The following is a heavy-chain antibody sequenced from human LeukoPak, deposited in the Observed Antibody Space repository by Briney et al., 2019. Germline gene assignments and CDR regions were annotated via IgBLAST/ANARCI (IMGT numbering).Heavy chain of an antibody. Sequence: SQTLSLTCAISGDSVSSNSAAWNWIRQSPSRGLEWLGRTYYRSKWYNDYAVSVKSRITINPDTSKNQFSLQLNSVTPEDTAVYYCERNIMIPGAGHYFDYGAQEPGATVPS. CDR3: ERNIMIPGAGHYFDY. J-gene: IGHJ4*02. D-gene: IGHD3-16*01. CDR2: TYYRSKWYN. V-gene: IGHV6-1*01. CDR1: GDSVSSNSAA.